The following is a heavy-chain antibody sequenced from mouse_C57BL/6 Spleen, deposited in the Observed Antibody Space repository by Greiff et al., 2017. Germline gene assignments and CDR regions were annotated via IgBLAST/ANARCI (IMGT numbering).Heavy chain of an antibody. CDR2: INYDGSST. CDR1: GFTFSDYY. D-gene: IGHD2-5*01. Sequence: EVQVVESEGGLVQPGSSMKLSCTASGFTFSDYYMAWVRQVPEKGLEWVANINYDGSSTYYLDSLKSRFIISRDNAKNILYLQMSSLKSEDTATYYCARDPSRYSNYEGYFDVWGTGTTVTVSS. J-gene: IGHJ1*03. CDR3: ARDPSRYSNYEGYFDV. V-gene: IGHV5-16*01.